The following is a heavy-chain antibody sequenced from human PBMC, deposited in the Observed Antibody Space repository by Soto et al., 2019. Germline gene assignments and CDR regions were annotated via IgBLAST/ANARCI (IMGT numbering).Heavy chain of an antibody. V-gene: IGHV4-38-2*02. CDR1: GYSISSGYY. CDR3: ARDRGAGSGSYYIRYGMDV. Sequence: SETLSLTCAVSGYSISSGYYWGWIRQPPGKGLEWIGSIYHSGSTYYNPSLKSRVTISVDTSKNQFSLKLSSVTAADTAVYYCARDRGAGSGSYYIRYGMDVWGQGTTVTVSS. D-gene: IGHD3-10*01. J-gene: IGHJ6*02. CDR2: IYHSGST.